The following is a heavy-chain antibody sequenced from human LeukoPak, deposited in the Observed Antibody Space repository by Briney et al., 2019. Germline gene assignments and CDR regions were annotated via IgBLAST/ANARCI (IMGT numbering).Heavy chain of an antibody. Sequence: PSETLSLTCTVSGGSISSYYWSWIRQPPGKGLEWIGYIYYSGSTNYNPSLKSRVTISVDTSKNQFSLKLSSVTAADTAVYYCARIVSICGDSCYYTLDYWGQGTLVTVSS. D-gene: IGHD2-15*01. CDR3: ARIVSICGDSCYYTLDY. CDR1: GGSISSYY. CDR2: IYYSGST. J-gene: IGHJ4*02. V-gene: IGHV4-59*01.